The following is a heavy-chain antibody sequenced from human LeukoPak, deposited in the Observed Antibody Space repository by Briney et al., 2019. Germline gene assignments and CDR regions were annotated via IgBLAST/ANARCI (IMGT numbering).Heavy chain of an antibody. Sequence: SETLSLTCDVYGGSFSDYYWSWIRQSPGRGLEWIGEINHSGGANYNPSLKSRVTISVDTSKNQFSLKLSSVTAADTAVYFCARTTVTTTSDYWGQGTLVTVSS. J-gene: IGHJ4*02. D-gene: IGHD4-4*01. CDR1: GGSFSDYY. V-gene: IGHV4-34*01. CDR2: INHSGGA. CDR3: ARTTVTTTSDY.